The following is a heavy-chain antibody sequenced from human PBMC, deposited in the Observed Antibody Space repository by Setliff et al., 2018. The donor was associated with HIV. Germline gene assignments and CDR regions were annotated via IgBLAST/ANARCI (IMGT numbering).Heavy chain of an antibody. CDR3: ARVAVSGTP. V-gene: IGHV1-2*02. Sequence: ASVKVSCKASGYSFISYYIHWVRQAPGQGLEWMGWINPNTGGTNYSQTFQGRVTLTRDTSISTAYMELTGLTSDDTAVYYCARVAVSGTPWGQGTLVTVSS. J-gene: IGHJ4*02. D-gene: IGHD6-19*01. CDR1: GYSFISYY. CDR2: INPNTGGT.